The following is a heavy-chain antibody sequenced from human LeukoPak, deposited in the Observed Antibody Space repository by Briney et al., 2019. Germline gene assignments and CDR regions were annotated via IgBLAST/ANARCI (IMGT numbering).Heavy chain of an antibody. J-gene: IGHJ4*02. CDR2: IIGRGGST. CDR1: GFTFSSYA. Sequence: GGSLRLSCAASGFTFSSYAMSWVRQAPGKGLEGGSVIIGRGGSTYYADSVKDRFTISRDNSKHTLYLQMNSLRAEDTAVYYCAKGSAAATGAFTLFGYLGQGTLVTGSS. CDR3: AKGSAAATGAFTLFGY. D-gene: IGHD6-13*01. V-gene: IGHV3-23*01.